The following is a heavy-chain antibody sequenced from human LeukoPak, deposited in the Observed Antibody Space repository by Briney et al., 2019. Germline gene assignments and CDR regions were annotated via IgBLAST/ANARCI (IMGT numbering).Heavy chain of an antibody. CDR1: GYTFTSYY. V-gene: IGHV1-2*02. CDR3: VREARAGNWFDP. Sequence: ASVKVSCKASGYTFTSYYIHWVRQAPGQGLEWMGWINPDSGGTNYAQQFQGRITMTRDTSISTVYMDLSRRRSDDTAMYYCVREARAGNWFDPWGQGTLVIVSS. J-gene: IGHJ5*02. CDR2: INPDSGGT.